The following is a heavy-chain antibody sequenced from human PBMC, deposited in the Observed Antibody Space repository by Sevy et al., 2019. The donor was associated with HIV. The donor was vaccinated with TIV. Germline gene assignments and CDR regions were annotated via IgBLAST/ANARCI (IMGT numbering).Heavy chain of an antibody. CDR3: ARDDGGTRFGEFSVFYYGMDV. Sequence: GGSLRLSCAASGFTFSTYSMSWVRQAPGTGLEWVSYISSSSSTIYYGGSVKGRFTISRDNAKNSLYLQMNSLRDEDTAVYYCARDDGGTRFGEFSVFYYGMDVWGQGTTVTVSS. J-gene: IGHJ6*02. CDR2: ISSSSSTI. CDR1: GFTFSTYS. V-gene: IGHV3-48*02. D-gene: IGHD3-10*01.